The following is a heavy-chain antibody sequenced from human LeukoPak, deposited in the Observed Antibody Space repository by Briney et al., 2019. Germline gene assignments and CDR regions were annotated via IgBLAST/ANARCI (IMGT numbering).Heavy chain of an antibody. Sequence: ASVKVSCKASGYTFTIYYMHWVRQAPGQGLEWMGVINPSDGATSYAQEFQGRVTMTRDTSTTTVYMEPSSLRSEDTAVYYCARSFGRPGYCSNGVCLYYFDYWGQGTLVTVSS. V-gene: IGHV1-46*01. CDR1: GYTFTIYY. J-gene: IGHJ4*02. CDR2: INPSDGAT. CDR3: ARSFGRPGYCSNGVCLYYFDY. D-gene: IGHD2-8*01.